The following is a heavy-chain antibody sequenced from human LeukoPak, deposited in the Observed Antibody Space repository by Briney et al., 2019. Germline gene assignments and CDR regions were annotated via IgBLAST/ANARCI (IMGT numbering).Heavy chain of an antibody. CDR3: ARSGGSSKLVFRYAFDI. Sequence: SETLSLTCAVYGGSFSGYYWSWIRQPPGKGLEWIGEINHSGSTNYNPSLKSRVTISVDTSKNQFSLKLSSVTAADTAVYYCARSGGSSKLVFRYAFDISGQGTMVTVST. CDR2: INHSGST. CDR1: GGSFSGYY. V-gene: IGHV4-34*01. J-gene: IGHJ3*02. D-gene: IGHD2-15*01.